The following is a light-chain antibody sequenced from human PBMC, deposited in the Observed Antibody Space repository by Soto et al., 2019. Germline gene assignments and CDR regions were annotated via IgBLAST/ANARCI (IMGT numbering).Light chain of an antibody. J-gene: IGKJ3*01. CDR2: AAS. Sequence: DIQLTQSPSSLSASVGDRVTITCRVSQGISSYLNWYQQKPGKAPKLLIYAASSLQSGVPSRFSGGGSGTDFTLTISRLQPEDFATYYCQQSYSTPFTFGPGTKVDIK. CDR3: QQSYSTPFT. CDR1: QGISSY. V-gene: IGKV1-39*01.